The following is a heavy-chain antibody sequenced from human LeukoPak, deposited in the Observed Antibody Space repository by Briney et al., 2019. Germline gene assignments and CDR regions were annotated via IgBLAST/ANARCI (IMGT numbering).Heavy chain of an antibody. CDR2: INPSGGST. CDR3: ARDADIVVVPAASKYFQH. J-gene: IGHJ1*01. D-gene: IGHD2-2*01. Sequence: GASVKVSCKASGYTFTSYYMHWVRQAPGQGLEWMGIINPSGGSTSYAQKFQGRVTVTRDTSTSTVYMELSSLRSEDTAVYYCARDADIVVVPAASKYFQHWGQGTLVTVSS. V-gene: IGHV1-46*01. CDR1: GYTFTSYY.